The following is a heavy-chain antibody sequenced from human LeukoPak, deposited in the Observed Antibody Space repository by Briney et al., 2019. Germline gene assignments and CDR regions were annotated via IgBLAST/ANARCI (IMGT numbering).Heavy chain of an antibody. V-gene: IGHV1-3*02. J-gene: IGHJ4*02. CDR1: GYTFTSYA. Sequence: ASVKVSCKASGYTFTSYAMHWVRQAPGQRLEWMGWSNAGNGNTKYSQEFQGRVTITRDTSASTAYMELSSLRSEDMAVYYCARVGYSSGWYGSYFDYWGQGTLVTVSS. D-gene: IGHD6-19*01. CDR3: ARVGYSSGWYGSYFDY. CDR2: SNAGNGNT.